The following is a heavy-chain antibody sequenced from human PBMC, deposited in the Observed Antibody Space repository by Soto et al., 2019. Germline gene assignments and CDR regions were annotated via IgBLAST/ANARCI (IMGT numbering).Heavy chain of an antibody. CDR2: ISSGSRTI. CDR3: ATAFSSGG. J-gene: IGHJ4*02. D-gene: IGHD3-10*01. V-gene: IGHV3-48*02. CDR1: GFIFNTYA. Sequence: EVQLVESGGALVQPGGSLRLSCAASGFIFNTYAMNWVRQAPGRGLEWVSYISSGSRTILYADSVKGRFTISRDDARDSRYLQMNSLRDEDSAVYYCATAFSSGGWGRGTLVAVSS.